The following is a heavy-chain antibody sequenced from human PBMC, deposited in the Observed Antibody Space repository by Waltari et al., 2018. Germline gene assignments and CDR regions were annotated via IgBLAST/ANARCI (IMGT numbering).Heavy chain of an antibody. V-gene: IGHV3-30*02. CDR2: IQRDGTRK. CDR1: GFMLTSYG. Sequence: QVQLVESGGGVVQPGGSLRLPCAASGFMLTSYGVHWVRQAPGKGVEGVTFIQRDGTRKDYADSVKGRFSISRDTSKNTVYLQMNSLSPEDTAVYYCVKDPGLGGDFDIWGQGTMVTVSS. D-gene: IGHD2-21*01. J-gene: IGHJ3*02. CDR3: VKDPGLGGDFDI.